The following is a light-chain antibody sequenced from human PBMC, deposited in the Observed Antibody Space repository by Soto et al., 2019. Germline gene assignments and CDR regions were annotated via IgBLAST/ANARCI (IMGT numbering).Light chain of an antibody. J-gene: IGKJ4*01. CDR1: QSVRSGY. CDR2: GAS. CDR3: HQYDNSPLT. Sequence: DTVLTQAPDTPSLSPGDGATLSCRASQSVRSGYFAWYQQKPGQAPRLLIVGASSRATGIPDRFSGGGSGTDFTLTISRLEPEDFALYYCHQYDNSPLTFGGGPKVDI. V-gene: IGKV3-20*01.